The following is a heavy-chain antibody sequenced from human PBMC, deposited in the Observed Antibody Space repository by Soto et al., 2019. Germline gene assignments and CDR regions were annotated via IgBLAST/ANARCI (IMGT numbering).Heavy chain of an antibody. CDR2: IESGGTA. CDR1: GFTVISSY. J-gene: IGHJ6*02. CDR3: AKDLGPLKLLNYVFYGLDV. Sequence: GGSVRLSCNASGFTVISSYMSWVRQAPGMGLEWVAVIESGGTAHYADSVKGRFTISRDNPNNIIYLQLHTLRAEDTAVYYCAKDLGPLKLLNYVFYGLDVWGQGTTVTVSS. D-gene: IGHD2-21*02. V-gene: IGHV3-53*01.